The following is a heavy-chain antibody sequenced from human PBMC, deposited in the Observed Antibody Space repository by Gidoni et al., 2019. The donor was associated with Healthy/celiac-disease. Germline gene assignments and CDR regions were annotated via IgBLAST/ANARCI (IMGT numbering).Heavy chain of an antibody. CDR2: INHSGST. D-gene: IGHD5-18*01. V-gene: IGHV4-34*01. Sequence: QVQLQQWGAGRLKPSETLSLTCAVYGGSFSGYYWSWIRQPPRKGLEWIGEINHSGSTNYNPSLKSRVTISVDTSKNQFSLKLSSVTAADTAVYYCARGSLRGYSYRYWGQGTLVTVSS. J-gene: IGHJ4*02. CDR3: ARGSLRGYSYRY. CDR1: GGSFSGYY.